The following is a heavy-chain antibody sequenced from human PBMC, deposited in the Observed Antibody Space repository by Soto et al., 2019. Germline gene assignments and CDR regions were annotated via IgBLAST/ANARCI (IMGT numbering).Heavy chain of an antibody. Sequence: GGSLRLSCAASGFTFSSYDMHWVRQATGKGLEWVSAIGTAGDTYYPGSVKGRFTISRENAKNSLYLQMNSLRAGDTAVYYCARATKIPEYCSGGSCYQYYFDYWGQGTLVTV. V-gene: IGHV3-13*01. CDR2: IGTAGDT. CDR3: ARATKIPEYCSGGSCYQYYFDY. D-gene: IGHD2-15*01. CDR1: GFTFSSYD. J-gene: IGHJ4*02.